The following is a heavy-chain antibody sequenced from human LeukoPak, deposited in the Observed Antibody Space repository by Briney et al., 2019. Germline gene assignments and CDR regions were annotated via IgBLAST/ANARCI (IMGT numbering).Heavy chain of an antibody. D-gene: IGHD5-12*01. J-gene: IGHJ4*02. CDR2: SWDGGIT. V-gene: IGHV3-43*02. Sequence: PGGSLRLSCTASGFTFSSYAMSWVRQAPGKGLEWVSLSWDGGITYYADSVRGRFTISRDNSKNSLSLEMNSLRTEDTALYYCAKDSNTGGYSFGSWGQGTLVTVTS. CDR1: GFTFSSYA. CDR3: AKDSNTGGYSFGS.